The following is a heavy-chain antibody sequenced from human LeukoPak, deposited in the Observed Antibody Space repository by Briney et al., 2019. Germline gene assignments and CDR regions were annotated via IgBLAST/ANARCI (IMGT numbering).Heavy chain of an antibody. CDR2: ISAYNGNT. V-gene: IGHV1-18*01. Sequence: ASVKVSCKASGYTFTSYGISWVRQAPGQGLEWMGWISAYNGNTNYARKHQGRVTMTTDTSTSTAYMELRSLRSDDTAVYYCARGADYYGSGSYYWGYYYMDVWGKGTTVTVSS. J-gene: IGHJ6*03. D-gene: IGHD3-10*01. CDR3: ARGADYYGSGSYYWGYYYMDV. CDR1: GYTFTSYG.